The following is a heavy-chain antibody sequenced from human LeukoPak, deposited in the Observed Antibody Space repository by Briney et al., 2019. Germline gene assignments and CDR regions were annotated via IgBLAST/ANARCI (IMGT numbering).Heavy chain of an antibody. V-gene: IGHV1-69*13. CDR2: IIPIFGTA. Sequence: SVTVSCKASGYTFTSYGISWVRQAPGQGLEWMGGIIPIFGTANYAQKFQGRVTITADESTSTAYMELSSLRSEDTAVYYCANLISGIHVVDYWGQGTLVTVSS. J-gene: IGHJ4*02. D-gene: IGHD3-10*01. CDR3: ANLISGIHVVDY. CDR1: GYTFTSYG.